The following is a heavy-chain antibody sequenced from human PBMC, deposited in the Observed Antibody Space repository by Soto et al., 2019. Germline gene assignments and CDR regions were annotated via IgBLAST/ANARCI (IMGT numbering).Heavy chain of an antibody. V-gene: IGHV3-33*01. CDR1: GFTFSSYG. J-gene: IGHJ6*02. CDR2: IWYDGSNK. CDR3: AREEIVPAYDFWSGYRPEHYYYYGMDV. D-gene: IGHD3-3*01. Sequence: GGSLRLSCAASGFTFSSYGMHWVRQAPGKGLEWVAVIWYDGSNKYYADSVKGRFTISRDNSKNTLYLQMNSLRAEDTAVYYCAREEIVPAYDFWSGYRPEHYYYYGMDVWGQGTTVTVSS.